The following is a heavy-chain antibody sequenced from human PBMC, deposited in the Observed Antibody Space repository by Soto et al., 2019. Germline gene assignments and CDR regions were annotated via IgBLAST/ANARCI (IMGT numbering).Heavy chain of an antibody. D-gene: IGHD6-13*01. V-gene: IGHV3-21*01. CDR3: TRDASRDSSARGWFDP. CDR2: ISSNSAYI. Sequence: GGSLRLSCAASGFTFRSFTMNWVRQAPGKGLEWVSTISSNSAYIYYTDALRGRLTISRDNAKNSLHLQMNSLRAEDTAVYYCTRDASRDSSARGWFDPWGPGTLVTVSS. CDR1: GFTFRSFT. J-gene: IGHJ5*02.